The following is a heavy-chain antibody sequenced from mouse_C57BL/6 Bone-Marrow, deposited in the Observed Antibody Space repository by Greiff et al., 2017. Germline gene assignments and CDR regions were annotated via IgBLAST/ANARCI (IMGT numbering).Heavy chain of an antibody. V-gene: IGHV5-2*01. CDR3: ARQGDMVTSSMYY. Sequence: EVKLVESGGGLVQPGESLKLSCESNEYEFPSHDMSWVRKTPEKRLELVAAINSDGGSTYYPDTMVRRFIISRDNTKKTLYLQMSSLRSEYTALYYCARQGDMVTSSMYYWGQGTSVPVSS. J-gene: IGHJ4*01. CDR2: INSDGGST. D-gene: IGHD2-2*01. CDR1: EYEFPSHD.